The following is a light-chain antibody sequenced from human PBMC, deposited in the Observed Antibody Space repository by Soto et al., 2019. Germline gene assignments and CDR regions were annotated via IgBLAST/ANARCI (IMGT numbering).Light chain of an antibody. J-gene: IGLJ1*01. CDR2: LNNDGSH. CDR3: QTWGTGPFV. V-gene: IGLV4-69*01. Sequence: QLVLTQSPSASASLGASVKLTCTLSSGHSSYAIAWRQQQPEKGPRYLMKLNNDGSHSKGDGIPDRFSGSSSGAERYLTISSLQSEDEADYYCQTWGTGPFVFGTGTKLTVL. CDR1: SGHSSYA.